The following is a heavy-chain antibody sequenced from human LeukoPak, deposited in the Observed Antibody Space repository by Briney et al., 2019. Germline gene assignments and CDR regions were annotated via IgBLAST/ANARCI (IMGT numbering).Heavy chain of an antibody. J-gene: IGHJ4*02. CDR3: AKGTFGELLYFDY. CDR2: IRYDGSNK. CDR1: GFTFSSYG. Sequence: GGSLRLSCAASGFTFSSYGMHWVRQAPGKGLEWVAFIRYDGSNKYYADSVKSRFTISRDNSKNTLYLQMNSLRAEDTAVYYCAKGTFGELLYFDYWGQGTLVTVSS. V-gene: IGHV3-30*02. D-gene: IGHD3-10*01.